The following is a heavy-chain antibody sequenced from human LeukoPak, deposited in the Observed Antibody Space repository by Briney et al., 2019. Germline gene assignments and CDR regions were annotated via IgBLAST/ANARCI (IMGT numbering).Heavy chain of an antibody. CDR2: IYSGGST. V-gene: IGHV3-66*01. CDR1: GFTVSSNY. D-gene: IGHD6-19*01. Sequence: PGGSLRLSCAASGFTVSSNYMSWVRQAPGKGLEWVSVIYSGGSTYYADSVKGRFTISRDNSKNTLYLQMNSLRAEDTAVYYCARDLNRYSSGWYAGAYYWGQGTLVTVSS. CDR3: ARDLNRYSSGWYAGAYY. J-gene: IGHJ4*02.